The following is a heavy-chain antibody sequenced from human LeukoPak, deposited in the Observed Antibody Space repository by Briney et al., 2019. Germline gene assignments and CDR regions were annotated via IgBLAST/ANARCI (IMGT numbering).Heavy chain of an antibody. CDR2: ISAYNGNT. J-gene: IGHJ5*02. V-gene: IGHV1-18*01. CDR3: ARGFYCSSTSCYGGWFDP. D-gene: IGHD2-2*01. Sequence: GASVKVSCEASGYTFTSYGISWVRQAPGQGLEWMGWISAYNGNTNYAQKLQGRVTMTTDTSTSTAYMELRSLRSDDTAVYYCARGFYCSSTSCYGGWFDPWGQGTLVTVSS. CDR1: GYTFTSYG.